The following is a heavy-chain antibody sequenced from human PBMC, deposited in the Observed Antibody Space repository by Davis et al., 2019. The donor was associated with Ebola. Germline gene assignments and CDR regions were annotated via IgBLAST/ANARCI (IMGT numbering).Heavy chain of an antibody. CDR3: AKSHCSGGSCPYYFDF. CDR1: GFTFNKYA. J-gene: IGHJ4*02. Sequence: GESLKISCAASGFTFNKYAMSWVRQAPGKGLEWVSVVIGRATTIYYADSVKGRFTISRDNSKNTLYLQMNSLRAGDTAVYYCAKSHCSGGSCPYYFDFWGQGTQVTVSS. D-gene: IGHD2-15*01. CDR2: VIGRATTI. V-gene: IGHV3-23*01.